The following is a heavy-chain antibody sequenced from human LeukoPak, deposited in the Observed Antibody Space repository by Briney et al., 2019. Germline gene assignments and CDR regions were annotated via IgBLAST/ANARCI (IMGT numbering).Heavy chain of an antibody. CDR1: GFTFSSYS. J-gene: IGHJ3*01. CDR3: AKVRAVTTVREAFEF. CDR2: ISSSSSTI. Sequence: PGGSLRLSCAASGFTFSSYSMNWVRQAPGKGLEWVSYISSSSSTIYYADSVKGRFTISSDNAKNSLYLQMNSLTDEDTAVYYCAKVRAVTTVREAFEFWGQGKMV. D-gene: IGHD4-17*01. V-gene: IGHV3-48*02.